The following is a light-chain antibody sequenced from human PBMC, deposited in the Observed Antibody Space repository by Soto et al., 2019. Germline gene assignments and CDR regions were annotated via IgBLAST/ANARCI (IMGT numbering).Light chain of an antibody. Sequence: DIQMTQSPSSLSASVGDRVTITCRASQSISSYLNWYQQKPGKAPKLLIYAASSLQSGVPSRLSGSGSGTDFTLTISSLQPEDFATYYCQQSYSTPHTFGQGTKVDIX. CDR2: AAS. CDR3: QQSYSTPHT. CDR1: QSISSY. V-gene: IGKV1-39*01. J-gene: IGKJ2*01.